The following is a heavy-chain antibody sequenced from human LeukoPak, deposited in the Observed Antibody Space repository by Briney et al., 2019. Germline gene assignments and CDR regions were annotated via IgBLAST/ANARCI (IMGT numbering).Heavy chain of an antibody. Sequence: SETLSLTCAVSGYSISSGYYWGWIRQPPGQGLEWIGIIYHSGSTYYNPPLKSRVTISVDTSKNQFSLKLSSVTAADPALYYGARTGSGLPDFDYWGQGTLVTVSS. CDR2: IYHSGST. J-gene: IGHJ4*02. V-gene: IGHV4-38-2*01. CDR1: GYSISSGYY. CDR3: ARTGSGLPDFDY. D-gene: IGHD3-10*01.